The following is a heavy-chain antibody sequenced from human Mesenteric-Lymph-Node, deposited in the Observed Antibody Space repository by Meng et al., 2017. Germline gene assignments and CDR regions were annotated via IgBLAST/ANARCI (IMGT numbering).Heavy chain of an antibody. Sequence: VHVIESGTGLCKSSRSLALTCDVSCGSIRDDQWWSWVRRAPGKGREWIGEIYHSGRTNYNPSVKSRVSMSVDKSQNHFSLRLSSVTAADTAVYYCTTLYGDSISWGQGTLVTVSS. J-gene: IGHJ4*02. V-gene: IGHV4-4*02. CDR3: TTLYGDSIS. CDR2: IYHSGRT. CDR1: CGSIRDDQW. D-gene: IGHD4-17*01.